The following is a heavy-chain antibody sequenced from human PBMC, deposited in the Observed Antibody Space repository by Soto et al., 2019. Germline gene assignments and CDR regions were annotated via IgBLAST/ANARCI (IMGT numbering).Heavy chain of an antibody. CDR3: AREADDAQTKDV. Sequence: GGSLRLSCAASGFDFSTYSMNWVRQAPGKGLEWVSSISGAASHGFHAGSLEGRFTISRDNAKNSLYLQMNSLRVEDTAVYYCAREADDAQTKDVWGKGTTVTVSS. CDR1: GFDFSTYS. V-gene: IGHV3-21*01. J-gene: IGHJ6*04. D-gene: IGHD1-7*01. CDR2: ISGAASHG.